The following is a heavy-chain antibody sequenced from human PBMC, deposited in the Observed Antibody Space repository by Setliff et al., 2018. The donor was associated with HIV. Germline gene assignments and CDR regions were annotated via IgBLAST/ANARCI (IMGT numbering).Heavy chain of an antibody. V-gene: IGHV3-23*01. D-gene: IGHD6-25*01. Sequence: GGSLRLSCAASGFTFSSFAMSWVRQAPGKGLEWVSGISAPTGNTYYADSVKGRFTISRDNSKNTVYLQMNSPRAEDTAVYYCAKGGAAVGWGQGTLVTVSS. CDR3: AKGGAAVG. CDR1: GFTFSSFA. CDR2: ISAPTGNT. J-gene: IGHJ4*02.